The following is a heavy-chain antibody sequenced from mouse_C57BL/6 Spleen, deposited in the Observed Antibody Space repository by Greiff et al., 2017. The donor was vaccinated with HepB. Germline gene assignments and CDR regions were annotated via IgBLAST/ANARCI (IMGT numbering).Heavy chain of an antibody. V-gene: IGHV1-81*01. D-gene: IGHD1-1*01. J-gene: IGHJ1*03. CDR2: IYPRSGNT. Sequence: QVQLQQSGAELARPGASVKLSCKASGYTFTSYGISWVKQRTGQGLEWIGEIYPRSGNTYYNEKFKGKATLTADKSSSTAYMELRSLTSEDSAVYFCARRGFGYYGSSPSYWYFDVWGTGTTVTVSS. CDR3: ARRGFGYYGSSPSYWYFDV. CDR1: GYTFTSYG.